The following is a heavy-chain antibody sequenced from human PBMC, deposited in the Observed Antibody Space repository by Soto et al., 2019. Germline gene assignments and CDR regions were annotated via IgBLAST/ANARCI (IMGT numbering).Heavy chain of an antibody. J-gene: IGHJ4*02. Sequence: QVQLQESGPGLVKPSQTLSLTCTVSGGSISSGDYYWSWIRQPPGKGLEWIGYIYYSGSTYYNPSLKSRVTISVDTYTHQFSLKLSSVTAADTAVYYCARDTGYSSGWVDYWGQGTLVTVSS. CDR1: GGSISSGDYY. CDR2: IYYSGST. D-gene: IGHD6-19*01. CDR3: ARDTGYSSGWVDY. V-gene: IGHV4-30-4*01.